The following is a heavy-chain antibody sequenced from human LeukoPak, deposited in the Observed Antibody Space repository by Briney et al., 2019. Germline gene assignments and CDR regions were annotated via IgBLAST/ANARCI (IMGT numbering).Heavy chain of an antibody. V-gene: IGHV4-30-4*02. D-gene: IGHD3-3*01. J-gene: IGHJ4*02. CDR1: GGSISSGDYY. Sequence: SETLSLTCTVSGGSISSGDYYWSWIRQPPGKGLEWIGYIYYSGSTYYNPSLKSRVTISADMSKNQFSLKLSSVTAADTAVYHCARKEWVPYYFDYWGQGALVTVSS. CDR2: IYYSGST. CDR3: ARKEWVPYYFDY.